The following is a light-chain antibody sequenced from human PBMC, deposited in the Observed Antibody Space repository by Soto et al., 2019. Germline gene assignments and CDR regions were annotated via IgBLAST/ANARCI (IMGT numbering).Light chain of an antibody. J-gene: IGKJ1*01. V-gene: IGKV1-8*01. CDR1: QTISSW. CDR3: QQYYSYPT. CDR2: AAS. Sequence: TQSPGTLSLSPGERATLSCRASQTISSWLAWYQQKPGKAPKLLIYAASTLQSGVPSRFSGSGSGTDFTLTISCLQSEDFATYYCQQYYSYPTFGQGTKVDIK.